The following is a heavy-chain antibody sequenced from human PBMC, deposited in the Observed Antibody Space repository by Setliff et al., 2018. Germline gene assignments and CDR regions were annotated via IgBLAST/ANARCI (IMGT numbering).Heavy chain of an antibody. D-gene: IGHD3-3*02. J-gene: IGHJ5*02. Sequence: LSLTCSVSGDSIRSGIYHWSWIRQSAGKGLEWIGRIYVSTGSTNYSPSLKSRVSISVDRSKNQFSLNLTSVTAADTAVYYCARAGFELGQYNWFDPWGQGTLVTVSS. V-gene: IGHV4-61*02. CDR1: GDSIRSGIYH. CDR2: IYVSTGST. CDR3: ARAGFELGQYNWFDP.